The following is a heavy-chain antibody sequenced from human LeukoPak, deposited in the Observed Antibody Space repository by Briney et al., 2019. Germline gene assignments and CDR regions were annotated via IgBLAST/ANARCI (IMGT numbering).Heavy chain of an antibody. J-gene: IGHJ4*02. V-gene: IGHV3-23*01. D-gene: IGHD6-19*01. CDR2: FSGSGDIT. Sequence: PGGSLRLSCAASGFTFSSFAMSWVRQAPGKRLEWVSTFSGSGDITYYADSVKGRFTISRDNSENTLYLQMNSLRAEDTAVYYCAKDASRGAVAGQFDYWGQGTLVTVSS. CDR3: AKDASRGAVAGQFDY. CDR1: GFTFSSFA.